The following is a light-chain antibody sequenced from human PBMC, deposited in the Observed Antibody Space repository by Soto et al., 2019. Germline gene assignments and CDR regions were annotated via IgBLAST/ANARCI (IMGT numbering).Light chain of an antibody. Sequence: IVLTQSPATLSLSPGEGATLSCRASQSVNIYLAWYQQKPGQAPRLLIFGATYRATGIPARFSGSGSGTEFNLTISSLQSEDFAVYFCQQYDDWLRLTFGGGTKVEIK. CDR2: GAT. CDR1: QSVNIY. CDR3: QQYDDWLRLT. J-gene: IGKJ4*01. V-gene: IGKV3D-15*01.